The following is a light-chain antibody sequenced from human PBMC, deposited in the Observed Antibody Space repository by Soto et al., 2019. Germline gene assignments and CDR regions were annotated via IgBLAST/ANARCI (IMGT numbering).Light chain of an antibody. CDR1: QSVRYRY. V-gene: IGKV3-20*01. J-gene: IGKJ1*01. Sequence: EIVLTQSPGTLSLSPGERATLSCRASQSVRYRYLSWYQQTPGQAPRLLIYGASSRATGIPDRFSGSGSGTDFTLTIRRLEPGDFAVYYCQQYGSSPWAFGQGTKVDIK. CDR3: QQYGSSPWA. CDR2: GAS.